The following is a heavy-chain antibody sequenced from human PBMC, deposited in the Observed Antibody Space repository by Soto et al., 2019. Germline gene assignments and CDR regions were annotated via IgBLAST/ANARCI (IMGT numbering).Heavy chain of an antibody. J-gene: IGHJ6*02. CDR1: GFAVSSNY. CDR2: IHSGGDT. V-gene: IGHV3-66*01. D-gene: IGHD1-7*01. CDR3: ARSRTGTTYGGMDV. Sequence: EVQLVESGGDLVQPGGSLRLSCAASGFAVSSNYMTWVRQAPGKGLEWVSVIHSGGDTHYADSVRGRFTISRDNSKNTLYLQMNRLRNEDTAVYYCARSRTGTTYGGMDVWGQGTTVTVSS.